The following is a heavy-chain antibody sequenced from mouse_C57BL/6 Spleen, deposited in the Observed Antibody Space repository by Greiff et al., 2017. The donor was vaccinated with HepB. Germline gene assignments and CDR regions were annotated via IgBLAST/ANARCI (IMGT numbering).Heavy chain of an antibody. Sequence: EVQLQESGGGLVKPGGSLKLSCAASGFTFSSYAMSWVRQTPEKRLEWVATISDGGSYTYYPDNVKGRFTISRDNAKNNLYLQMSHLKSEDTAMYYCARRGNGYGAMDYWGQGTSVTVSS. CDR2: ISDGGSYT. V-gene: IGHV5-4*01. J-gene: IGHJ4*01. D-gene: IGHD2-2*01. CDR1: GFTFSSYA. CDR3: ARRGNGYGAMDY.